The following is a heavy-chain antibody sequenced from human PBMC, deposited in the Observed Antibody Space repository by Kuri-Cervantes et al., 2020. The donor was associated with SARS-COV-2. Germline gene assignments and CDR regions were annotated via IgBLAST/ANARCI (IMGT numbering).Heavy chain of an antibody. V-gene: IGHV1-18*04. CDR2: ISAYNGNT. Sequence: ASVKVSCKASGYTFTSYGISWVRQAPGQGLEWMGWISAYNGNTSYAQKLQGRVTMTTDTSTSTAYMELRSLRSDDTAVYYCARVLRFLEWLPQPQYYFDYWGQGTLVTVSS. CDR3: ARVLRFLEWLPQPQYYFDY. D-gene: IGHD3-3*01. CDR1: GYTFTSYG. J-gene: IGHJ4*02.